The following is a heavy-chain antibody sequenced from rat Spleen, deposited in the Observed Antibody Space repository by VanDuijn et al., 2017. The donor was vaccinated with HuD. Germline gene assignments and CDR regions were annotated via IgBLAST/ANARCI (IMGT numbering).Heavy chain of an antibody. D-gene: IGHD1-1*01. CDR3: ARQATTVPSYFDY. V-gene: IGHV5-29*01. J-gene: IGHJ2*01. CDR2: ISYDDSST. CDR1: GFTFSNYG. Sequence: EVRLVESGGGLVQPGRSLKLSCAASGFTFSNYGMAWVRQAPTRGLEWVATISYDDSSTYYRDSVKGRFTISRDNAKSILYLQVDSLRSEDTTIYYCARQATTVPSYFDYWGRGVMVTVSS.